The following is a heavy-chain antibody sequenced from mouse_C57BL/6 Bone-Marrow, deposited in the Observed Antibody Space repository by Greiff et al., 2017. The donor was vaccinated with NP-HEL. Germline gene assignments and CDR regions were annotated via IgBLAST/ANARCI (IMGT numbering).Heavy chain of an antibody. CDR1: GYTFTSYW. V-gene: IGHV1-74*01. D-gene: IGHD2-3*01. CDR3: AIGRGGYYLAY. Sequence: QVQLQQPGAELVKPGASVKVSCKASGYTFTSYWMHWVKQRPGQGLEWIGRIHPSDSDTNYNQKFKGKATLTVDKSSSPAYMQLSSLTSEDSAVYYCAIGRGGYYLAYWGQGTLVTVSA. CDR2: IHPSDSDT. J-gene: IGHJ3*01.